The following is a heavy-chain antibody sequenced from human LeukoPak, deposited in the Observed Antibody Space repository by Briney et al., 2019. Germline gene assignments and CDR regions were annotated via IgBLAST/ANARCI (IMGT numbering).Heavy chain of an antibody. CDR3: AKLESPYNYYGMDV. J-gene: IGHJ6*02. V-gene: IGHV3-48*03. Sequence: GGSLRLSCAASGFTFSSYEMNWVRQAPGKGLEWVSYISSGTTMYYADSVKGRFTISRDKSKNTLYLQMNSLRVEDTAVYYCAKLESPYNYYGMDVWGQGTTVTVS. CDR1: GFTFSSYE. CDR2: ISSGTTM. D-gene: IGHD3-3*01.